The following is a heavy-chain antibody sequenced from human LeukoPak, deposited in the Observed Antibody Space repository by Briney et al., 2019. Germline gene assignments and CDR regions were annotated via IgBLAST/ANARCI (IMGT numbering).Heavy chain of an antibody. CDR3: ARRVNYDSSVSWVDP. V-gene: IGHV4-38-2*02. D-gene: IGHD3-22*01. J-gene: IGHJ5*02. CDR1: GYSISSGYL. Sequence: PSETLSLTCSVSGYSISSGYLWGWIRQPPGKGLEWIGNIYHNESPYYNPSLKSRVTISVDTSRNQFSLKLTSVTAADTAVDYCARRVNYDSSVSWVDPWGQGTLVTVSS. CDR2: IYHNESP.